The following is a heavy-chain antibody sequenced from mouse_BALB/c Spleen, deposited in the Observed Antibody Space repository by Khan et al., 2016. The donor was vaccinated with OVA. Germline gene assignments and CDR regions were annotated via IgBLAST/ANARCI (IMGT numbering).Heavy chain of an antibody. V-gene: IGHV1-77*01. CDR3: ARSGYGSLGY. J-gene: IGHJ2*01. Sequence: VQLQESGPVLVKPGASVKMSCKASGYTFTDYIINWVRQRTGQGLEWIGQIYPGSGSTYYNEKFKGKATLTADKSSNTAYMQLRSLTSKDSAVYFCARSGYGSLGYWGQGTTLTVSS. CDR2: IYPGSGST. D-gene: IGHD1-1*01. CDR1: GYTFTDYI.